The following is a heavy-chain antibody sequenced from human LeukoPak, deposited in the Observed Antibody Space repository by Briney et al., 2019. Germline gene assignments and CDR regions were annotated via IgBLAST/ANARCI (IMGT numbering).Heavy chain of an antibody. V-gene: IGHV4-34*01. Sequence: PSETLSLTCAVYGGSFSGYYWSWIRQPPGKGLEWIGEINHSGSTNYNPSLKSRVTISVDTSKNQFSLKLSSVTAADTAVYYCARVLRVVRGEDYWGQGTLVTVSS. CDR3: ARVLRVVRGEDY. CDR1: GGSFSGYY. CDR2: INHSGST. D-gene: IGHD3-10*01. J-gene: IGHJ4*02.